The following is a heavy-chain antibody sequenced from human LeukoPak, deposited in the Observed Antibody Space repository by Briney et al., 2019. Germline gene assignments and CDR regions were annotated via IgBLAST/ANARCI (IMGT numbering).Heavy chain of an antibody. J-gene: IGHJ5*02. CDR1: GGSISSGGYS. V-gene: IGHV4-30-2*01. D-gene: IGHD3-3*01. CDR3: ARSPSSYDFWSGLSTSNWFDH. Sequence: PSETLSLTCAVSGGSISSGGYSWSWIRQPPGKGLEWIGYIYHSGSTYYNPSLKSRVTISVDRSKNQFSLKLSSVTAADTAVYYCARSPSSYDFWSGLSTSNWFDHWGQGTLVTVSS. CDR2: IYHSGST.